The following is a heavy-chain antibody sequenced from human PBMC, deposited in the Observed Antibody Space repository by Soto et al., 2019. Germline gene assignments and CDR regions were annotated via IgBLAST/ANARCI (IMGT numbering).Heavy chain of an antibody. V-gene: IGHV4-39*01. CDR3: AAVDSTGNWFDP. CDR1: GGSISSSDFY. CDR2: MYYSGTT. D-gene: IGHD6-19*01. Sequence: SETLSLTCTVSGGSISSSDFYWGWLRQPPGKGLDFIGSMYYSGTTYYNPSLKNRITISVDTSKNQFSLKLISVTAADTAVYYCAAVDSTGNWFDPWGQGALVTVSS. J-gene: IGHJ5*02.